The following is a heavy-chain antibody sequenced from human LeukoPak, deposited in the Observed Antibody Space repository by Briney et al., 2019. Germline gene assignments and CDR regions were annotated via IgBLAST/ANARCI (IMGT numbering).Heavy chain of an antibody. V-gene: IGHV3-64*01. CDR1: GFTFSSYA. CDR3: AKGGRAAAGTGDYFDY. CDR2: ISSNGGST. D-gene: IGHD6-13*01. Sequence: PGGSLRLSCAASGFTFSSYAMHWVRQAPGKGLEYVSAISSNGGSTYYANSVKGRFTISRDNSKNTLYLQMGSLRAEDMAVYYCAKGGRAAAGTGDYFDYWGQGTLVTVSS. J-gene: IGHJ4*02.